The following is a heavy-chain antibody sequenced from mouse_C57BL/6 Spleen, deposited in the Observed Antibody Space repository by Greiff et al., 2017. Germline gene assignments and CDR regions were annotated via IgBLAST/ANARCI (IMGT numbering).Heavy chain of an antibody. J-gene: IGHJ3*01. Sequence: VQLQQSGAELVRPGASVKLSCTASGFNIKDYYMHWVKQRPEQGLEWIGRIDPEDGDTEYAPKFQGKATMTADTSSHTAYLQLSSLTSEDTAVYYCTNSNYPSWFAYWGQGTLVTVSA. V-gene: IGHV14-1*01. CDR1: GFNIKDYY. CDR2: IDPEDGDT. CDR3: TNSNYPSWFAY. D-gene: IGHD2-5*01.